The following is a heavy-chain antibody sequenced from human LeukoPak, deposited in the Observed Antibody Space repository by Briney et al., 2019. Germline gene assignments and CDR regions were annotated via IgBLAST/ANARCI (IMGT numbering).Heavy chain of an antibody. V-gene: IGHV1-18*01. Sequence: ASVKVSCKASGYTFTNSGISWVRQAPGQGLEWMGWISAYNGDTNYAQNLQGRVTMTTDTPTGTAHMELRSLRSDDTAVYYCARGTVSGGSPFDHWGQGTLVTVSS. CDR3: ARGTVSGGSPFDH. D-gene: IGHD6-19*01. CDR2: ISAYNGDT. CDR1: GYTFTNSG. J-gene: IGHJ4*02.